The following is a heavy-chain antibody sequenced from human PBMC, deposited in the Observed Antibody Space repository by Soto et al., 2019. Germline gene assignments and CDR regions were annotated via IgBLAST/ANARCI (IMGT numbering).Heavy chain of an antibody. J-gene: IGHJ6*02. D-gene: IGHD1-26*01. CDR1: CGSISSYY. V-gene: IGHV4-59*01. CDR3: ARDGRRHSYGMDV. Sequence: SETLSLTCTVSCGSISSYYWSWIRQPPGKGLEWIGYIYYSGSTNYNPSLKSRVTISVDTSKNQFSLKLSSVTAADTAVYYCARDGRRHSYGMDVWGQGTTVTVSS. CDR2: IYYSGST.